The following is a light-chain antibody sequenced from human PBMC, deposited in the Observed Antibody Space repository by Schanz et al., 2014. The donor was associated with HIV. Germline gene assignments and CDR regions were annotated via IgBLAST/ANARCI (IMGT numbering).Light chain of an antibody. CDR1: QSISSW. J-gene: IGKJ5*01. CDR2: KAS. CDR3: QQRSNWPIT. V-gene: IGKV1-5*03. Sequence: DIQMTQSTSTLSASVGDRVTITCRASQSISSWLAWYQQKPGKAPKVLIYKASTLESGVPSRFSGSGSGTDFTLTISSLEPEDFAVYYCQQRSNWPITFGQGTRLEIK.